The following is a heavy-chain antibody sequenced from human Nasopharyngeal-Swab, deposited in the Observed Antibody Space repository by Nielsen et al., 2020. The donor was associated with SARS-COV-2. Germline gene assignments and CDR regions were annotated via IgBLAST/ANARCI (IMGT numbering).Heavy chain of an antibody. J-gene: IGHJ6*02. V-gene: IGHV4-34*01. D-gene: IGHD2-8*02. CDR2: INHSGST. Sequence: SETLSLTCAVYGGSFSGYYWSWIRQPPGKGLEWIGEINHSGSTNYNPSLKSRVTISVDTSKNQFSLKLSTVTAADTAVYYCARVLEGAWVVYAISDYYGMDVWGQGTTVTVSS. CDR3: ARVLEGAWVVYAISDYYGMDV. CDR1: GGSFSGYY.